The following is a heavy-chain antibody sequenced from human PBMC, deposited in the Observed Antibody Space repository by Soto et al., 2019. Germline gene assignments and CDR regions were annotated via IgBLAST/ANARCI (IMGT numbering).Heavy chain of an antibody. Sequence: QVQLVESGGGVVQPGGSLRLSCATSGFTFSDSGMHWVRQAPGKGLEWVAVIWSDGSDKSYADSVEGRFTISRDNSKNTLYFQMNRPRAGDRAVYYCVRSNRYSSPSGWGGGFDYWGQGTLVTVSS. CDR2: IWSDGSDK. J-gene: IGHJ4*02. CDR3: VRSNRYSSPSGWGGGFDY. D-gene: IGHD6-6*01. CDR1: GFTFSDSG. V-gene: IGHV3-33*01.